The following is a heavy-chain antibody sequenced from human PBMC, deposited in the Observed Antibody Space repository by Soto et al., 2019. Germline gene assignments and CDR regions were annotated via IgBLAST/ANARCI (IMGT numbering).Heavy chain of an antibody. V-gene: IGHV4-34*01. J-gene: IGHJ6*02. Sequence: QVQLQQWGAGLLKPSETLSLTCAVYGGSFSGYYWSWIRQPPGKGLEWIGEINHSGSTNYNPSLKSRVTISVDTSKNQFSLKLSSVTAADTAVYYCARDLMDSSSSVTYYYYGMDVWGQGTTVTVSS. D-gene: IGHD6-6*01. CDR3: ARDLMDSSSSVTYYYYGMDV. CDR1: GGSFSGYY. CDR2: INHSGST.